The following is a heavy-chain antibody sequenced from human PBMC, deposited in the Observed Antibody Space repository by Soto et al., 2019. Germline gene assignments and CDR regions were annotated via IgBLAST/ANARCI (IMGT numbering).Heavy chain of an antibody. CDR3: ARGVVPAAGAAPHYFHYGVAV. J-gene: IGHJ6*02. Sequence: QVQLVQSGPEVKKPGSSVKVSCKTSGDTFKKFAISWVRQAPGQGPEWMGGIIPMFGTTKYTHKFQGRVTFTADKSTGTAYMELTSLMSEDTATYFCARGVVPAAGAAPHYFHYGVAVWGQGTTVTFSS. V-gene: IGHV1-69*06. D-gene: IGHD2-2*01. CDR1: GDTFKKFA. CDR2: IIPMFGTT.